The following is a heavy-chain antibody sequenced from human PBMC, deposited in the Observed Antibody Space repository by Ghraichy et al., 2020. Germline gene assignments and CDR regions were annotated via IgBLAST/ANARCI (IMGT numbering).Heavy chain of an antibody. CDR2: IIPIFGTA. CDR1: GGTFSSYA. J-gene: IGHJ6*02. CDR3: ALRDIVVVPATYYYYYYGMDV. D-gene: IGHD2-2*01. Sequence: SVKVSCKASGGTFSSYAISWVRQAPGQGLEWMGGIIPIFGTANYAQKFQGRVTITADESTSTAYMELSSLRSEDTAVYYCALRDIVVVPATYYYYYYGMDVWGQGTTVTVSS. V-gene: IGHV1-69*13.